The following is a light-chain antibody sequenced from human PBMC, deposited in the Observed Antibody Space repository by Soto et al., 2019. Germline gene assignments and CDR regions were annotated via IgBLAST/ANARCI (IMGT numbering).Light chain of an antibody. CDR3: QQYGSSSYT. J-gene: IGKJ2*01. CDR2: GAS. V-gene: IGKV3-20*01. CDR1: QSVSSSY. Sequence: EIVLTQSPGTLSLSPGERATLSCRASQSVSSSYLAWYQQKPGQAPRLLIYGASSRATGIPDRFSGSGSGTDFTLTISRLEPEDFAMYYCQQYGSSSYTFGQRTKLEIK.